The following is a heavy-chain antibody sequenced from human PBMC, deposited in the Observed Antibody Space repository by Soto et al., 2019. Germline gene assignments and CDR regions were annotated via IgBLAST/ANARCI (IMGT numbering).Heavy chain of an antibody. CDR1: GYTFTSYG. CDR3: ARVRRYYDSSGYYGYFDY. CDR2: ISAYNGNT. V-gene: IGHV1-18*04. D-gene: IGHD3-22*01. J-gene: IGHJ4*02. Sequence: APVEVSCKASGYTFTSYGISWVRQAPGQGLEWMGWISAYNGNTNYAQKLQGRVTMTTDTSTSTAYMELRSLRSDDTAVYYCARVRRYYDSSGYYGYFDYWGQGILVPVS.